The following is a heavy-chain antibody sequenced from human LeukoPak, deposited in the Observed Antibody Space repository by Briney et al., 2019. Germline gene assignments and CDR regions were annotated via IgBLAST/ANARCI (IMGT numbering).Heavy chain of an antibody. CDR1: GFSLSTSGMR. Sequence: SGPALVKPTQTLTLTCTFSGFSLSTSGMRVSWIRQPPGKALEWLARIDWDDDKFYSTSLKTRLTISKDTSKTQVVLTMTNMDPVDTATYYCARGQKLRAFDYWGQGTLVTVSS. D-gene: IGHD3-10*01. J-gene: IGHJ4*02. V-gene: IGHV2-70*04. CDR3: ARGQKLRAFDY. CDR2: IDWDDDK.